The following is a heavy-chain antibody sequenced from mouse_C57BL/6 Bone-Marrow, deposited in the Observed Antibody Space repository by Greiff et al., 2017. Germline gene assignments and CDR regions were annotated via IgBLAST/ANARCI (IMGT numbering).Heavy chain of an antibody. CDR3: ARDRGQLRLNYVDY. CDR2: ISDGGSYT. D-gene: IGHD3-2*02. Sequence: EVQLVESGGGLVKPGGSLKLSCAASGFTFSSYAMSWVRQTPEKRLEWVATISDGGSYTYYPDNVKGRFTISRDNAKNNLYLQMSHLKSEDTAMYYCARDRGQLRLNYVDYGGQGTTLTVSS. CDR1: GFTFSSYA. V-gene: IGHV5-4*01. J-gene: IGHJ2*01.